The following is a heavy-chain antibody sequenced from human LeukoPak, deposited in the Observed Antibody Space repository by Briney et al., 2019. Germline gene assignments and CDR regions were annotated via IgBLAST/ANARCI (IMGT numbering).Heavy chain of an antibody. D-gene: IGHD1-1*01. CDR2: IYSSGST. CDR1: GGSISSYY. CDR3: ARDNDHYVMDV. V-gene: IGHV4-4*07. J-gene: IGHJ6*02. Sequence: PSETLSLTCTVSGGSISSYYWSWIRQPAGKGLEWIGRIYSSGSTSYNPSLKSRVTMSVDTSKNQFSLNLTSVTAADKAVYYSARDNDHYVMDVWGQGTTVTVSS.